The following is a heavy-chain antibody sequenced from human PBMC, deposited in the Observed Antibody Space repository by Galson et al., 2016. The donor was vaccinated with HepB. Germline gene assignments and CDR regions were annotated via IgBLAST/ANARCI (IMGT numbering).Heavy chain of an antibody. CDR1: GFPFNSFW. CDR3: ARENHGRFDY. CDR2: LPSEGLT. V-gene: IGHV3-74*01. D-gene: IGHD5-24*01. J-gene: IGHJ4*02. Sequence: SLRLSCAASGFPFNSFWMDWVRQAPGKGLVWVSRLPSEGLTTYADFVEGRFSISRDNARNTLLLQMDSLRVEDTAVYYCARENHGRFDYWGQGALVSVSS.